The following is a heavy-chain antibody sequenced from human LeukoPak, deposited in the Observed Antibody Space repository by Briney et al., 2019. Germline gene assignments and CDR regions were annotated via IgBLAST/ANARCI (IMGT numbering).Heavy chain of an antibody. Sequence: SETLSLTCAVSTDSFSSHYWTWIRQPPGKGLELIGYISYIGSTNYNPSLKSRVTISIDTSKNQFSLRLSSVTAEDTAVYYCARDVVTVTKGFDIWGQGTMVSVSS. CDR3: ARDVVTVTKGFDI. CDR1: TDSFSSHY. D-gene: IGHD4-17*01. J-gene: IGHJ3*02. V-gene: IGHV4-59*11. CDR2: ISYIGST.